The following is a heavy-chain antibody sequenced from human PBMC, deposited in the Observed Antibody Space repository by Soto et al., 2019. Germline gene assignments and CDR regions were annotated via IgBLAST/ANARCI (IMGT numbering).Heavy chain of an antibody. Sequence: QVQLQQWGAGLLKPSETLSLTCAVYGGSFSGYYWSWIRQPPGKGLEWIGEINHSGSTNYNPSLKTGVTISVDPSKNQFSLKLSSVTAADTAVYYCARVGVGATESDLTYWGQGTLVTVSS. D-gene: IGHD1-26*01. CDR1: GGSFSGYY. CDR3: ARVGVGATESDLTY. CDR2: INHSGST. J-gene: IGHJ4*02. V-gene: IGHV4-34*01.